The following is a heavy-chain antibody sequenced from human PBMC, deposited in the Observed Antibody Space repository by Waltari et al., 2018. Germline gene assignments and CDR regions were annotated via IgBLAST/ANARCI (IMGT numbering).Heavy chain of an antibody. V-gene: IGHV1-69-2*01. CDR3: ARPYSGDYVWFDP. CDR1: GYTFTDYY. D-gene: IGHD4-17*01. CDR2: VDPEEGAT. Sequence: EVQLVQSGAEVKKPGATVKISCKASGYTFTDYYMHWVQQAPGNGLEWMGRVDPEEGATIYAEKVQGRVTITTDESTSTAYMELSSLRSEDTAVYYCARPYSGDYVWFDPWGQGTLVTVSS. J-gene: IGHJ5*02.